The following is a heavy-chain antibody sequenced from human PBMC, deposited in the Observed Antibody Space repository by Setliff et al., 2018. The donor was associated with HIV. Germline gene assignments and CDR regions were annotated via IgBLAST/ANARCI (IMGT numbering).Heavy chain of an antibody. D-gene: IGHD5-18*01. CDR3: ARRGYSYGYADAFDI. J-gene: IGHJ3*02. CDR1: GGSISSSSYY. Sequence: SETLSLTCTVSGGSISSSSYYWGWIRQPPGKGLEWIGSIYYSGSTYYNPSLKSRVTISTDASKNQFSLKLSSVTAADTAVYYCARRGYSYGYADAFDIWGQGTMVTVSS. V-gene: IGHV4-39*07. CDR2: IYYSGST.